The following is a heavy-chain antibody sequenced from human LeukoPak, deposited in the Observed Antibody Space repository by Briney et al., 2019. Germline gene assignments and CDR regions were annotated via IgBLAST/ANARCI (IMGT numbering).Heavy chain of an antibody. CDR3: AKTGDSSDWHPRNWFDP. V-gene: IGHV3-23*01. CDR1: GFTFYSCA. J-gene: IGHJ5*02. D-gene: IGHD3-9*01. CDR2: IRGGGDTT. Sequence: GGSLRLSCAASGFTFYSCAMSSVRQTPGKGLEWVASIRGGGDTTSSAASVKGRFTTSRDNSKNTLFLQMNSLRAEDTAVYYCAKTGDSSDWHPRNWFDPWGQGTLVIVSS.